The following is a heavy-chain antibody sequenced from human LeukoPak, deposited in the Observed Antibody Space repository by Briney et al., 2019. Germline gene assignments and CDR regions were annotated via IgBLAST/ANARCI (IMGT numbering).Heavy chain of an antibody. Sequence: GASVKLSCKASGGTFSSYAISWVRQAPGRGLEWMGRIIPIFGTANYAQKFQGRVTITADKSTSTAYMELSSLRSEDTAVYYCARPGLDDAFDIWGEGTMVTVSS. CDR2: IIPIFGTA. J-gene: IGHJ3*02. V-gene: IGHV1-69*06. CDR3: ARPGLDDAFDI. D-gene: IGHD3/OR15-3a*01. CDR1: GGTFSSYA.